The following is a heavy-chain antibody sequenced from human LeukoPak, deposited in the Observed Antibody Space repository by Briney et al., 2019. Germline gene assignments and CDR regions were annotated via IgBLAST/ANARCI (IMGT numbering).Heavy chain of an antibody. J-gene: IGHJ4*02. Sequence: KTSETLSLTCAVSGGSISSNSYYWGWLRQPPGKGLEWIGSIYYSGSTYYNPSLKSRVTISVDTSKNQFSLKLSSVTAADTAVYYCARDPPWDGDFCDYWGQGTLVTVSS. CDR1: GGSISSNSYY. CDR3: ARDPPWDGDFCDY. V-gene: IGHV4-39*02. CDR2: IYYSGST. D-gene: IGHD3-3*01.